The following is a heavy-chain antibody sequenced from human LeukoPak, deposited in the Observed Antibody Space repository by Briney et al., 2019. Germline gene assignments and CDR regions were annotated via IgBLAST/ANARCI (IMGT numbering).Heavy chain of an antibody. J-gene: IGHJ6*03. CDR3: ARVPSSSWYGDYYYYYYMDV. Sequence: PSETLSLTCAVYGGSFSGCYWSWIRQPPGKGLEWIGEINHSGSTNYNPSLKSRVTISVDTSKNQFSLKLSSVTAEDTAVYHCARVPSSSWYGDYYYYYYMDVWGKGTTVTISS. CDR1: GGSFSGCY. V-gene: IGHV4-34*01. CDR2: INHSGST. D-gene: IGHD6-13*01.